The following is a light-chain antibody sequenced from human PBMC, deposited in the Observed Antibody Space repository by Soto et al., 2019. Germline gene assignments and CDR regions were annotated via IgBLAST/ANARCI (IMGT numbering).Light chain of an antibody. CDR2: EVT. V-gene: IGLV2-14*01. CDR1: SSDVGNYNY. Sequence: QSALAQPASVSGSPGQSISISCTGTSSDVGNYNYVSWCQQHPGKAPKLMIYEVTNRPSGVSNRFSGSKSGNTASLTISGLQAEDEADYYCSSYTSINTLYVFGTGTKVTVL. CDR3: SSYTSINTLYV. J-gene: IGLJ1*01.